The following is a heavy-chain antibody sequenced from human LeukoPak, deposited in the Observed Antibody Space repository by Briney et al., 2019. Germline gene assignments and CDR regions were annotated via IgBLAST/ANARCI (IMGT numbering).Heavy chain of an antibody. Sequence: ASVKVSCKASGYTFTSYYMHWVRQAPGQGLEWMGIINPSGGSTSYAQKFQGRVTMTRDMSTSTVYMELSSLRSEDTAVYYFASDRVGYSYGYGFFDCWGQGTLVTVYS. CDR3: ASDRVGYSYGYGFFDC. V-gene: IGHV1-46*01. CDR2: INPSGGST. CDR1: GYTFTSYY. D-gene: IGHD5-18*01. J-gene: IGHJ4*01.